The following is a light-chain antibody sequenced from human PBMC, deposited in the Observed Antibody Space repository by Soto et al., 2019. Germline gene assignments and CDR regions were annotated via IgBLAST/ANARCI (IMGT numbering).Light chain of an antibody. J-gene: IGKJ1*01. Sequence: DIQMTQSPSTLSASVGDRVTITCRASQSISSWLAWHQQKPGKAPRLLIYKASNLESGVPSRFSGSGSGTEVNLTITSLQPDDSATYYCQQYNDNWTFGQGTKVEIK. V-gene: IGKV1-5*03. CDR2: KAS. CDR1: QSISSW. CDR3: QQYNDNWT.